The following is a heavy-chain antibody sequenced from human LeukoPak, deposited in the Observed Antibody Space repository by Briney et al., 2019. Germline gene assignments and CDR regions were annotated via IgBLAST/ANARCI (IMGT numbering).Heavy chain of an antibody. D-gene: IGHD1-26*01. CDR1: GFTFSNYW. CDR3: ARDGSGSNY. V-gene: IGHV3-7*01. CDR2: INQDGSQK. J-gene: IGHJ4*02. Sequence: GSLRLSCAVSGFTFSNYWMNWVRQAPGKGLEWVANINQDGSQKYYVESVKGRFTISRDNAKSSLYLQMNSLRAEDTAVHYCARDGSGSNYWGQGTLVTVSS.